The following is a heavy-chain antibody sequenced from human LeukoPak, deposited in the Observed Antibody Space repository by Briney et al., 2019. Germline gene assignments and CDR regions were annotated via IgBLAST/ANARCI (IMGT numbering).Heavy chain of an antibody. J-gene: IGHJ4*02. CDR1: GYSFTGHY. CDR3: AREWQLLAYCGGDCYSFFDF. V-gene: IGHV1-2*02. Sequence: ASVKVSCKASGYSFTGHYMHWVRQAPGQGLEWMGWINPDSGGRNYAQKFQGRVTMTRDTSISTAYMELSRLRSDGTAVYYCAREWQLLAYCGGDCYSFFDFWGQGTLVTVSS. CDR2: INPDSGGR. D-gene: IGHD2-21*02.